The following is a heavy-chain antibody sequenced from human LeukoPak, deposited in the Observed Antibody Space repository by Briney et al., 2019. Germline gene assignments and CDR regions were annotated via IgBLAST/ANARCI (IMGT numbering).Heavy chain of an antibody. J-gene: IGHJ4*02. CDR3: ARSTFGEPLGY. CDR1: GFTVSSNY. CDR2: IYSGGST. Sequence: GGSLRLSCAASGFTVSSNYMSWVRQAPGKGLEWVSVIYSGGSTYYADSVKGQFTISRDNSKNTLYLQMNSLRAEDTAVYYCARSTFGEPLGYWGQGTLVTVSS. D-gene: IGHD3-10*01. V-gene: IGHV3-53*01.